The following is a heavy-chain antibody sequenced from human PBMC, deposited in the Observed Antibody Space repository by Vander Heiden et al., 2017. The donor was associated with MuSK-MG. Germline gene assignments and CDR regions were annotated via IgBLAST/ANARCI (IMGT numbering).Heavy chain of an antibody. D-gene: IGHD3-9*01. CDR1: GGSISSGSYY. CDR2: IYTSGST. Sequence: QVQLQESGPGLVKPSQTLSLTCTVSGGSISSGSYYWSWIRQPAGKGLEWIGRIYTSGSTNYTPSLKGRVTMSVDTSKNQFSLKLSSVTAADTAVHYCARGVPSYYDILTGPLDYWGQVTLVTVSS. J-gene: IGHJ4*02. CDR3: ARGVPSYYDILTGPLDY. V-gene: IGHV4-61*02.